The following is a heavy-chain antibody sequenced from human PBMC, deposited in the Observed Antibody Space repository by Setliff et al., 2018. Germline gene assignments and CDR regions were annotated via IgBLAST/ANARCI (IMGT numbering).Heavy chain of an antibody. D-gene: IGHD5-18*01. CDR3: AKRGDTRTFDY. Sequence: GGSLRLSCAASGFTLSNAWMSWVRQAPGKGLEWVGRIKNKNDGETADYAAPVKGRFTMSRDISKNTVYLHMTSLRAEDTAMYYCAKRGDTRTFDYWGQGTLVTVSS. V-gene: IGHV3-15*05. J-gene: IGHJ4*02. CDR1: GFTLSNAW. CDR2: IKNKNDGETA.